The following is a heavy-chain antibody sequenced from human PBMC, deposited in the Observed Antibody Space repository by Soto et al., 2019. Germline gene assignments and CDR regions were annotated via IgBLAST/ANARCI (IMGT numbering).Heavy chain of an antibody. J-gene: IGHJ3*02. Sequence: QVQLQESGPGLVKPSGTLSLTCDITNASISSSNWWSWVRQPPWKGLEWIGEIYHTGRTNYNPSLRSRVTMSIDKSNNRFSLRLSSLTAADTAVYYCVRDETHYDILTGSRLGRAFDIWGQGTMVTVSS. CDR1: NASISSSNW. D-gene: IGHD3-9*01. CDR3: VRDETHYDILTGSRLGRAFDI. CDR2: IYHTGRT. V-gene: IGHV4-4*02.